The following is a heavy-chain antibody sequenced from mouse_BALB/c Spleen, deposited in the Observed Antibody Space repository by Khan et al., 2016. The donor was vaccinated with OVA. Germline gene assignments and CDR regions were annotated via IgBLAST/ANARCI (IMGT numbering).Heavy chain of an antibody. V-gene: IGHV5-6*01. CDR1: GFTFSAYG. CDR3: ASHLTGSVAY. Sequence: EVQVVESGGDLVKPGGSLKLSCAASGFTFSAYGMSWVRQTPDRRLEWVATISSGGDFTYYPDSVKGRFTISRDNAKNTLYPQMSSLKSADTAMYYCASHLTGSVAYWGQGTLVTVSA. D-gene: IGHD4-1*01. J-gene: IGHJ3*01. CDR2: ISSGGDFT.